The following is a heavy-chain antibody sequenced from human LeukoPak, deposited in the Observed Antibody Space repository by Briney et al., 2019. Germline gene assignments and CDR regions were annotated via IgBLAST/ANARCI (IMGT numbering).Heavy chain of an antibody. CDR3: TRAPGGDSSGYCSDY. Sequence: GGSLKLSCAASGFTFSGSAMHWVRQASGKGLEWVGRIRSKANSYATAYAASVKGRFTISRDDSKNTAYLQMNSLKTEDTAVYYCTRAPGGDSSGYCSDYWGQGTLVPVSS. V-gene: IGHV3-73*01. CDR2: IRSKANSYAT. CDR1: GFTFSGSA. J-gene: IGHJ4*02. D-gene: IGHD3-22*01.